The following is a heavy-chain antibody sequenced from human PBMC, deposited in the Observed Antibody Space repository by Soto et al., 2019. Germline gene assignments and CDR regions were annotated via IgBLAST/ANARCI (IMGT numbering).Heavy chain of an antibody. V-gene: IGHV5-51*01. Sequence: PGESLKISCQASGYIFTLYWIGWVRQLPGKGLEWMGIIYPGDSDTRYSPSFQGQVTISADKSISTASLQWSSLKASDTAVYYCSRQSPTPGYYYFSYGMDVWGQGTTVTVSS. J-gene: IGHJ6*02. CDR3: SRQSPTPGYYYFSYGMDV. CDR2: IYPGDSDT. D-gene: IGHD4-17*01. CDR1: GYIFTLYW.